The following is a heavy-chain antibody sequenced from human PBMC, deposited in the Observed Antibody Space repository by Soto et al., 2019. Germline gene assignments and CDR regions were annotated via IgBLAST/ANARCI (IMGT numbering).Heavy chain of an antibody. V-gene: IGHV1-18*01. J-gene: IGHJ4*02. D-gene: IGHD1-1*01. CDR3: ARGRYGDY. CDR2: ISAHNGNT. Sequence: QVHLVQSGAEGKKPGASVKVSCKGSGYAFTTYGITWVRQAPGQGLEWMGWISAHNGNTNNAQKLQGRVTVTRDTSTSTAYMELRSLRSDDTAAYYCARGRYGDYWGQGALVSVSS. CDR1: GYAFTTYG.